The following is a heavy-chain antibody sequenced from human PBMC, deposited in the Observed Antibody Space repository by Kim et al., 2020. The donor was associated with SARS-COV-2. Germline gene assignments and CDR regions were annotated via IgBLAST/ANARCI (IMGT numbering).Heavy chain of an antibody. CDR2: ISWNSGSI. V-gene: IGHV3-9*01. J-gene: IGHJ3*02. CDR1: GFTLGDYA. D-gene: IGHD6-19*01. Sequence: GGSLRLSCAASGFTLGDYAMHWVRQAPGKGLEWVAGISWNSGSIGYADSVKGRFTITRDNAKNSLYLQMNSLRAEDTAFYYCANDGVAVAVLFSAFDIWGQGTMVTVSS. CDR3: ANDGVAVAVLFSAFDI.